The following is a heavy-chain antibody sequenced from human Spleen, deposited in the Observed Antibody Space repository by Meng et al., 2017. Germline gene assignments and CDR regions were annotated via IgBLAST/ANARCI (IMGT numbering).Heavy chain of an antibody. CDR1: GYTFTSYD. J-gene: IGHJ6*02. CDR2: MNPNSGNT. D-gene: IGHD2-2*01. V-gene: IGHV1-8*02. Sequence: ASVKVPCKASGYTFTSYDINWVRQATGQGLEWMGWMNPNSGNTGYAQKFQGRVTMTRDTSISTAYMELNSLRAEDTAVYYCAKDLSPSTVTYYYYYYYGMDVWGQGTTVTVSS. CDR3: AKDLSPSTVTYYYYYYYGMDV.